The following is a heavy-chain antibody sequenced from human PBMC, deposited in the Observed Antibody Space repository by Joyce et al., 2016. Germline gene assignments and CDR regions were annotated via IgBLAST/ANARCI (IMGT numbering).Heavy chain of an antibody. Sequence: EVQLVESGGGLVQPGGSLRLSCAASGFTFSIYSMNWVRQAPGKGLEWISYIKSSSTTVLYTDSVKGRFTISRDDAKNSLYLQMNSLRDEDTAVYYCATSRGHLEYWGQGTLVTVSS. CDR2: IKSSSTTV. D-gene: IGHD6-25*01. V-gene: IGHV3-48*02. J-gene: IGHJ4*02. CDR3: ATSRGHLEY. CDR1: GFTFSIYS.